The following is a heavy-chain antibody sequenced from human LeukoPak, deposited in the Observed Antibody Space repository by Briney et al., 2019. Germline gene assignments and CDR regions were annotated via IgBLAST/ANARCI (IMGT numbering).Heavy chain of an antibody. CDR3: ARWGTVTSHYYYYYMDV. D-gene: IGHD4-17*01. CDR1: GHTFTSYY. V-gene: IGHV1-2*02. Sequence: ASVKVSCKASGHTFTSYYMHWVRQAPGQGLEWMGWINPNSGGTNYAQKFQGRVTMTRDTSISTAYMELSRLRSDDTAVYYCARWGTVTSHYYYYYMDVWGKGTTVTVSS. J-gene: IGHJ6*03. CDR2: INPNSGGT.